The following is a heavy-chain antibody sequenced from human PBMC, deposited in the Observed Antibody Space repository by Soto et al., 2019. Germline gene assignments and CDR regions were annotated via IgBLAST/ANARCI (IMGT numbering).Heavy chain of an antibody. V-gene: IGHV5-51*01. CDR3: ARRGSDSGHEVHYYYYYMDV. Sequence: PGESLKISCKGSGYSFTSYWIGWVRQMPGKGLEWMGIIYPGDSDTRYSPSFQGQVTISADKSISTAYLQWSSLKASDTAMYYCARRGSDSGHEVHYYYYYMDVWGKGTTVTVSS. CDR2: IYPGDSDT. D-gene: IGHD5-12*01. CDR1: GYSFTSYW. J-gene: IGHJ6*03.